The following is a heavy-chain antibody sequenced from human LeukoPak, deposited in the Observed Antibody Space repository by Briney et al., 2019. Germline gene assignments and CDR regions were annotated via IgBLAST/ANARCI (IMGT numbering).Heavy chain of an antibody. D-gene: IGHD1-14*01. Sequence: GGSLRLSCAASGFSFSTYTMRWVRQAPGKGLEYVSGIASNGGTKDYANSVKGRFTISRDNSKNTVYLQMGSLRAEDMAGYYCAREYFTTNNCYNRGLGYWGQGTLVTVSS. V-gene: IGHV3-64*01. CDR1: GFSFSTYT. J-gene: IGHJ4*02. CDR2: IASNGGTK. CDR3: AREYFTTNNCYNRGLGY.